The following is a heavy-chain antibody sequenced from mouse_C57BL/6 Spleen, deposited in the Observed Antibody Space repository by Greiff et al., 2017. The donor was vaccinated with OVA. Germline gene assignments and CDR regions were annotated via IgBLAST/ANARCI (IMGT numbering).Heavy chain of an antibody. CDR2: ISDGGSYT. J-gene: IGHJ4*01. Sequence: EVKLQESGGGLVKPGGSLKLSCAASGFTFSSYAMSWVRQTPEKRLEWVATISDGGSYTYYPDNVKGRFTISRDNAKNNLYLQMSHLKSEDTAMYYCARERDYYAMDYWGQGTSVTVSS. V-gene: IGHV5-4*01. CDR1: GFTFSSYA. CDR3: ARERDYYAMDY.